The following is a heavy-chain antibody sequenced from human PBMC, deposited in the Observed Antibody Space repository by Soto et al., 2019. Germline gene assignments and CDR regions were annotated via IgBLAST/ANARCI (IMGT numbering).Heavy chain of an antibody. D-gene: IGHD2-2*01. Sequence: QVQLVQSGAEVKKPGSSVKVSCKASGGTFSSYAISWVRQAPGQGLEWMGGIIPISETTNYAQKFQGRVTIPADESKSTAYMELSSLRSEDTAVYYCARSQGSSTSLEIYYYYYYGMDVWGQGTTVNVSS. CDR3: ARSQGSSTSLEIYYYYYYGMDV. CDR2: IIPISETT. J-gene: IGHJ6*02. V-gene: IGHV1-69*01. CDR1: GGTFSSYA.